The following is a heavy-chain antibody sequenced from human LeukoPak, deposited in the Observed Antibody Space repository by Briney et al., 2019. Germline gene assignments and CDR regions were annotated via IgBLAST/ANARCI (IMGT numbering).Heavy chain of an antibody. CDR1: GFTFSSYG. CDR3: ANVLEWLLYA. CDR2: ISGSGGST. J-gene: IGHJ4*02. V-gene: IGHV3-23*01. D-gene: IGHD3-3*01. Sequence: AGGSLRLSCAASGFTFSSYGMHWVRQAPGKGLEWVSAISGSGGSTYYADSVKGRFTISRDNSKNTLYLQMNSLRAEDTAVYYCANVLEWLLYAWGQGTLVTVSS.